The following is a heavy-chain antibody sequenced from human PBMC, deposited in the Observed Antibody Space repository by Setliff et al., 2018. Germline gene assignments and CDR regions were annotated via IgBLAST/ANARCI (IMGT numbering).Heavy chain of an antibody. Sequence: GASVKVSCKASGYTLSNYYMHWVRQAPGQGLEWMGIINPSGGLTRYAQKFQGRVTVTKDTSTTTVYMELSSLRSEDTAVYYCARAPLESGYYYGQGHYFDNWGQGTLVTVSS. CDR2: INPSGGLT. D-gene: IGHD5-18*01. J-gene: IGHJ4*02. CDR1: GYTLSNYY. V-gene: IGHV1-46*01. CDR3: ARAPLESGYYYGQGHYFDN.